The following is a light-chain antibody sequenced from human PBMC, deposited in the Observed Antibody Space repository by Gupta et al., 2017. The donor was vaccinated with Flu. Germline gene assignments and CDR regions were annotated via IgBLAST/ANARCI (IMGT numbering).Light chain of an antibody. CDR3: AAWDVSQNGRV. CDR2: SIN. J-gene: IGLJ2*01. Sequence: QSVLTQPPSASGTPGQRVTISCSGSSSNIGTNTLNWYQQSPGTAPNLLIYSINQRPSGVPDRFSCSKSGTYASLATSGLQSEDEGDYYCAAWDVSQNGRVFGGGTKLTVL. CDR1: SSNIGTNT. V-gene: IGLV1-44*01.